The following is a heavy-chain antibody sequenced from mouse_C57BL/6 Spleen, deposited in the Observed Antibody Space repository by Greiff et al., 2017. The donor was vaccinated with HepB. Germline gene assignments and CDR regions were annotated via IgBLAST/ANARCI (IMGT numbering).Heavy chain of an antibody. D-gene: IGHD3-2*02. Sequence: VQLQQSGAELVRPGASVKLSCTASGFNIKDYYMHWVKQRTEQGLEWIGRIDPEDGDTEYAPTFQGKATMTADTSSNTAYLQLSSRTSEDTAVYYCTTSDSSGYPDYWGQGTTLTVSS. CDR3: TTSDSSGYPDY. CDR1: GFNIKDYY. J-gene: IGHJ2*01. V-gene: IGHV14-1*01. CDR2: IDPEDGDT.